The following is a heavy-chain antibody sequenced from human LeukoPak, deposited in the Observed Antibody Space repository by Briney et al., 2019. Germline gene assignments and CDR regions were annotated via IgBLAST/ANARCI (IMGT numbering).Heavy chain of an antibody. J-gene: IGHJ1*01. V-gene: IGHV4-59*08. Sequence: PSETLSLTCTASGGSISSYYWSWIRQPPGKGLEWIGYIYYSGSTNYNPSLKSRVTISVDTSKNQFSLKLSSVTAADTAVYYCARHSCSSSTTCSAYFQHWGQGTLVTVSS. CDR1: GGSISSYY. CDR2: IYYSGST. D-gene: IGHD2-2*01. CDR3: ARHSCSSSTTCSAYFQH.